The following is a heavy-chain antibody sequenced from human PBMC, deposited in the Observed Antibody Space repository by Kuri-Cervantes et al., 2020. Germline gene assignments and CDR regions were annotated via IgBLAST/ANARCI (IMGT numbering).Heavy chain of an antibody. CDR2: IYYSGST. V-gene: IGHV4-61*01. CDR1: GGSVSSGSYY. J-gene: IGHJ5*02. Sequence: SETLSLTCTVSGGSVSSGSYYWSWIRQPPGKGLEWIGYIYYSGSTNYNPSLKSRVTISVDTSKNQFSLKLSSVTAADTAVYYCARVLGNWFDPWGQGTLVTVSS. D-gene: IGHD3-16*01. CDR3: ARVLGNWFDP.